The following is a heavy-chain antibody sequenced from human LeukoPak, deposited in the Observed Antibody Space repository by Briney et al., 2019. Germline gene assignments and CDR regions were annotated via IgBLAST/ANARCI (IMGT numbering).Heavy chain of an antibody. J-gene: IGHJ4*02. CDR3: ARGGGYYDSSGYYPSG. Sequence: PSETLSLTCTVSGYSISSGYYWGWIRQPPGKGLEWIGSIYHSGSTYYNPSLKSRVTISVDTSKNQFSLKLSSVTAADTAVYYCARGGGYYDSSGYYPSGWGQGTLVTVSS. V-gene: IGHV4-38-2*02. CDR2: IYHSGST. CDR1: GYSISSGYY. D-gene: IGHD3-22*01.